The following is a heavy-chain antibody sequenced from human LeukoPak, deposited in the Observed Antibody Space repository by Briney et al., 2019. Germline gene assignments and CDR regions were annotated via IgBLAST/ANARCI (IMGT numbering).Heavy chain of an antibody. J-gene: IGHJ6*03. CDR3: ARTGRDGYNLDYYYYMDV. Sequence: SETLSLTCTVSGGSIRSYYWSWIRQPPGKGLEWIGYIYYSGSTNYNPSLKSRVTISVDTSKNQFSLKLSSVTAADTAVYYCARTGRDGYNLDYYYYMDVWGKGTTVTVSS. V-gene: IGHV4-59*01. D-gene: IGHD5-24*01. CDR2: IYYSGST. CDR1: GGSIRSYY.